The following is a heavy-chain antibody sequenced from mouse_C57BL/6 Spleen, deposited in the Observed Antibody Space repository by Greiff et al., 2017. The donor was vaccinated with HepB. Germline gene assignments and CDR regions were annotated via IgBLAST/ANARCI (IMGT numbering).Heavy chain of an antibody. J-gene: IGHJ4*01. CDR1: GFTFSDYG. CDR3: ARLWPYYAMDY. CDR2: ISSGSSTI. Sequence: VQLKESGGGLVKPGGSLKLSCAASGFTFSDYGMHWVRQAPEKGLEWVAYISSGSSTIYYADTVKGRFTISRDNAKNTLFLQMTSLRSEDTAMYYCARLWPYYAMDYWGQGTSVTVSS. D-gene: IGHD1-1*02. V-gene: IGHV5-17*01.